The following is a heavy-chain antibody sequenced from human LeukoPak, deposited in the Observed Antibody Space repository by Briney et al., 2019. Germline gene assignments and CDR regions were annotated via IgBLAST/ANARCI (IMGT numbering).Heavy chain of an antibody. CDR3: ARHWGEVVVPLGNDAFDI. J-gene: IGHJ3*02. V-gene: IGHV4-39*01. D-gene: IGHD2-2*01. Sequence: SETLSLTCTVSGGSISSSSYYWGWIRQPPGKGLEWIGSIYYSGSTYYNPSLKSRVTISVDTSKNQFSLKLSSVTAADTAVYYCARHWGEVVVPLGNDAFDIWGQGTMVTVSS. CDR2: IYYSGST. CDR1: GGSISSSSYY.